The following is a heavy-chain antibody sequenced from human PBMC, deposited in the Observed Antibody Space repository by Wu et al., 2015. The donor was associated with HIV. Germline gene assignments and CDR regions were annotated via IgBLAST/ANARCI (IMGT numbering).Heavy chain of an antibody. V-gene: IGHV1-2*02. CDR3: VRRAVCDHCGNFHFQH. CDR2: MKPSRGAV. Sequence: QVQLVHSGAVMRKPGSSVRISCETFGYNFIDYSIHWVRHVPGKGLEWMGWMKPSRGAVNYARNFQGRVTMTRQLSFDDTDRGTAYMELTGLTSADTADYYCVRRAVCDHCGNFHFQHWGQGTLVVVSS. CDR1: GYNFIDYS. J-gene: IGHJ1*01. D-gene: IGHD4-23*01.